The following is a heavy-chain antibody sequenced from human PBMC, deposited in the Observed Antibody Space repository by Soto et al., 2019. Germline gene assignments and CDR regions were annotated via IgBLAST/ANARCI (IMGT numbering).Heavy chain of an antibody. V-gene: IGHV2-5*01. CDR3: ARSSKFGGVIVGSDEDAFDI. CDR2: IYWNDDK. D-gene: IGHD3-16*02. Sequence: GSGPTLVNPTQTLTLTCTFSGFSLSTSGVGVGWIRQPPGKALEWLALIYWNDDKRYSPSLKSRLTITKDTSKNQVVLTMTNMDPVDTATYYCARSSKFGGVIVGSDEDAFDIWGQGTMVTVSS. CDR1: GFSLSTSGVG. J-gene: IGHJ3*02.